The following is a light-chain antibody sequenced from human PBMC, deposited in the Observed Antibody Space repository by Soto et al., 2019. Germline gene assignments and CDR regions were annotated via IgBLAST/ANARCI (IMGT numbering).Light chain of an antibody. CDR1: QSVSKY. CDR3: QQRDNWPWT. Sequence: EIVLTQSPATLSLSPGERATLSFRASQSVSKYLAWYQQKPGQAPRLLIYDASNRATGIPARFSGSGSGTDLTLTISSLEPEDFGIYYCQQRDNWPWTFGQGTKVDIK. V-gene: IGKV3-11*01. J-gene: IGKJ1*01. CDR2: DAS.